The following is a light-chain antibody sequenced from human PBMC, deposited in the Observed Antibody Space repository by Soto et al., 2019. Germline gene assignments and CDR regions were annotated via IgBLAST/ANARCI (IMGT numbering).Light chain of an antibody. CDR1: SSDVGGYNY. CDR2: DVS. Sequence: QSALTQPASVSGSPGQSITISCTGTSSDVGGYNYVSWYQQHPGKATKLIIYDVSNRPSGVSNRFSGSKSGNTASLTISGRQAEDEADYYCSSYTSSSTLVVFGGGPKVTVL. CDR3: SSYTSSSTLVV. J-gene: IGLJ2*01. V-gene: IGLV2-14*01.